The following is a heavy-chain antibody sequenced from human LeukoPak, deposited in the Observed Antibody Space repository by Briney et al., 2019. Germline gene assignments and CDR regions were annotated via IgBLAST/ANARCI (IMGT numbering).Heavy chain of an antibody. Sequence: GASLRLSCAASGFTFSSDAMSWVRQAQGKGLEWVSAISGSGGSTYYADSVKSRFAISRDNSKNTLYLQMNSRSAEDTAVYYCAKDFRGRHPYYFDYWGQGTLVTVSS. CDR1: GFTFSSDA. CDR3: AKDFRGRHPYYFDY. D-gene: IGHD1-26*01. V-gene: IGHV3-23*01. CDR2: ISGSGGST. J-gene: IGHJ4*02.